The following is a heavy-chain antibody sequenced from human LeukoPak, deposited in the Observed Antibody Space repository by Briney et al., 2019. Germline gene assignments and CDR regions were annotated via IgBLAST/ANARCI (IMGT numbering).Heavy chain of an antibody. Sequence: QSGGSLRLSCAASGLSFSTYGMHWVRQAPGKGLEWVAVIWYDGSDKDYADSVKGRFTISRDNSKNTVFLQINSLKAEDTAVYYCAKRSTQYSGSYFDAFDAWGQGTMVIVSS. CDR2: IWYDGSDK. J-gene: IGHJ3*01. CDR1: GLSFSTYG. CDR3: AKRSTQYSGSYFDAFDA. V-gene: IGHV3-33*06. D-gene: IGHD1-26*01.